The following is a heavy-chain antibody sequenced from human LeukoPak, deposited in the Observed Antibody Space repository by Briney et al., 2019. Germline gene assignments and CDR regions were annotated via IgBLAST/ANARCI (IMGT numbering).Heavy chain of an antibody. J-gene: IGHJ4*02. D-gene: IGHD6-6*01. V-gene: IGHV3-43*01. CDR3: ANRGSSISLR. Sequence: GSLRLSFAASGFPFDDYTMHWVRQAPGKGLEWVSLIRWDGGSTYYADSVKGRFTISRDNSKNTLYLQMNSLRAEDTAVYYCANRGSSISLRWGQGTLVTVSS. CDR2: IRWDGGST. CDR1: GFPFDDYT.